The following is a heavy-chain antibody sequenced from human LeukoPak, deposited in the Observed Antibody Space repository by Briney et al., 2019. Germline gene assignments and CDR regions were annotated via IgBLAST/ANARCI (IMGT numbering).Heavy chain of an antibody. D-gene: IGHD3-22*01. Sequence: SETLSLTCTVSGGSISSYYWSWIRQPAGKGLEWIGRIYTSGSTNYNPSLKSRVTMSVDTSKNQFSLKLSSVTAADTAVYYCARGGYYYDSSGYYSLDYWGQGTLVTVSS. J-gene: IGHJ4*02. CDR2: IYTSGST. CDR3: ARGGYYYDSSGYYSLDY. V-gene: IGHV4-4*07. CDR1: GGSISSYY.